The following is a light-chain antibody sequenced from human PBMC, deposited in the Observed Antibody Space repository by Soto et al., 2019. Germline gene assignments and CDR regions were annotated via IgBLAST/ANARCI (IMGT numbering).Light chain of an antibody. Sequence: EIVLTQSPATLSLSPGERATLSCRASQSVSRYLDWYQQKPGQAPRLLISDASNRATGIPGRFSGSGSGTDFTLTISSLEPEDSAVYYCQQYGRTFGQGTKVDIK. CDR3: QQYGRT. CDR1: QSVSRY. CDR2: DAS. J-gene: IGKJ1*01. V-gene: IGKV3-11*01.